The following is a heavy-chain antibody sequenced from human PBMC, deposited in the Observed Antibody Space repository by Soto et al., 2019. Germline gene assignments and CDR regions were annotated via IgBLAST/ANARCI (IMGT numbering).Heavy chain of an antibody. V-gene: IGHV3-30*18. Sequence: PGGSLRLSCAASGFTFSSYGMHWVRQAPGKGLEWVAVISYDGSNKYYADSVKGRFTISRDNSKNTLYLQMNSLRAEDTAVYYCAKDGVVVAATYYFDYWGQGTLVTVSS. CDR3: AKDGVVVAATYYFDY. CDR1: GFTFSSYG. CDR2: ISYDGSNK. D-gene: IGHD2-15*01. J-gene: IGHJ4*02.